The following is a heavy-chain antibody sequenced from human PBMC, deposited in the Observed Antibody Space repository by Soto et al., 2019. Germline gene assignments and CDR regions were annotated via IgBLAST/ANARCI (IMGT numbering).Heavy chain of an antibody. J-gene: IGHJ4*02. V-gene: IGHV6-1*01. CDR1: GDSVSSNSAA. CDR2: TYYRSKWYN. D-gene: IGHD6-6*01. CDR3: ARGLMAARYHTGFDY. Sequence: KQSQTLSLTCAISGDSVSSNSAAWNWIRQSPSRGLEWLGRTYYRSKWYNDYAVSVKSRITINPDTSKNQFSLQLNSVTPEDTAVYYCARGLMAARYHTGFDYWGQGTLVTVSS.